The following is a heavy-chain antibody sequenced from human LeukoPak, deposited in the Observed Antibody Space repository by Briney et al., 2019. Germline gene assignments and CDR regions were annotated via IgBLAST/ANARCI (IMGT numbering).Heavy chain of an antibody. Sequence: RGSLRLSCAASGFTFSSYLMHWVRQAPGQGLVWVSRIYIDCSRTNTADSVKGGFTLSRDYAKNTLYLQMNSLRGEDTAVYYCARDGRGDYPKFDYWGQGTLVTVSS. J-gene: IGHJ4*02. CDR2: IYIDCSRT. CDR3: ARDGRGDYPKFDY. D-gene: IGHD4-17*01. V-gene: IGHV3-74*01. CDR1: GFTFSSYL.